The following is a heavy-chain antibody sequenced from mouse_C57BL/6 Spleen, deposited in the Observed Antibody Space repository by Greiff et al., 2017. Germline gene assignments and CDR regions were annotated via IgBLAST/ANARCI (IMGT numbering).Heavy chain of an antibody. V-gene: IGHV1-52*01. D-gene: IGHD1-1*01. J-gene: IGHJ4*01. CDR3: ARFVTTVVADAMDY. Sequence: VQLQQPGAELVRPGSSVKLSCKASGYTFTSYWMHWVKQRPIQGLEWIGNIDPFDSETHYNQKFKDKATLTVDKSSSTAYMQLSSLTSEDSAVYYCARFVTTVVADAMDYWGQGTSVTVSS. CDR2: IDPFDSET. CDR1: GYTFTSYW.